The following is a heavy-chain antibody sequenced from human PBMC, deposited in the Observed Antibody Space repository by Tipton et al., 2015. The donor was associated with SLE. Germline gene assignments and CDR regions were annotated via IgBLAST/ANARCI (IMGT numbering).Heavy chain of an antibody. J-gene: IGHJ4*02. V-gene: IGHV4-59*01. CDR1: GGSISRYS. Sequence: TLSLTCTVSGGSISRYSWSWIRQPPGKGLEWIGYMYYSGSANYNPSLKSRVTISVDTSKNQFSLKLSSVTAADTAVYYCARDVNSGRHFDYWGQGTLVTVSS. D-gene: IGHD4-23*01. CDR3: ARDVNSGRHFDY. CDR2: MYYSGSA.